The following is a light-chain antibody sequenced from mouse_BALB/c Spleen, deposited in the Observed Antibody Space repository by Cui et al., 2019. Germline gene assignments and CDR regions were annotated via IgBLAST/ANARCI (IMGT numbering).Light chain of an antibody. CDR1: SSVSY. V-gene: IGKV4-57*01. CDR2: STS. Sequence: QIVLTQSPAIMSGSPREKFDIVSSASSSVSYMHWFQQKPGTSPKLWIYSTSNRASGVPARFSGSGSGTFYSLTISRMEAEDAATYYCQQRSSYLFTFGSGTKLEIK. J-gene: IGKJ4*01. CDR3: QQRSSYLFT.